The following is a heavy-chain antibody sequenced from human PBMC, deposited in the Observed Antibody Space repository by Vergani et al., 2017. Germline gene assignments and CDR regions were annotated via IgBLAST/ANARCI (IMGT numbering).Heavy chain of an antibody. D-gene: IGHD3-9*01. Sequence: QVRVVQSGAEVKKSGASVKVSCKTSGYTFSHYYMHWVRQAPGQGLEWMGIINPSGGHTNYAQKFQGRVTMTRDTSTSTVYMELSSLRSEDTAIYYCARGDYGILTGYRYWGQGTLVTVSA. CDR3: ARGDYGILTGYRY. CDR1: GYTFSHYY. J-gene: IGHJ4*02. CDR2: INPSGGHT. V-gene: IGHV1-46*03.